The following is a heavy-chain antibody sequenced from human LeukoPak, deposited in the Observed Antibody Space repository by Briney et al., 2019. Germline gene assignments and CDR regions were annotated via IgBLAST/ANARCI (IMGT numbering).Heavy chain of an antibody. Sequence: PGGSLRLSCAASGFTFSDYYMSWVRQAPGKGLEWVSYISSSGSTIYYADSVKGRFTISRDNAKNSLYLQMNSLRAEDTAVYYCARDLYGDSYYFDYWGQGTLVTVSS. V-gene: IGHV3-11*04. CDR1: GFTFSDYY. CDR3: ARDLYGDSYYFDY. D-gene: IGHD4-17*01. J-gene: IGHJ4*02. CDR2: ISSSGSTI.